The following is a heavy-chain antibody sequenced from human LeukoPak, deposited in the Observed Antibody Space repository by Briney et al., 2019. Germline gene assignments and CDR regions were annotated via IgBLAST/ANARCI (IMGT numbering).Heavy chain of an antibody. CDR3: ARAMGGYSYGYAHFDY. CDR2: IIPIFGTA. Sequence: SVKVSCKASGGTFTSYAISWVRQAPGQGLEWMGGIIPIFGTANYAQKFQGRVTITADESTSTAYMELSSLRSEDTAVYYCARAMGGYSYGYAHFDYWGQGTLVTVSS. D-gene: IGHD5-18*01. CDR1: GGTFTSYA. J-gene: IGHJ4*02. V-gene: IGHV1-69*13.